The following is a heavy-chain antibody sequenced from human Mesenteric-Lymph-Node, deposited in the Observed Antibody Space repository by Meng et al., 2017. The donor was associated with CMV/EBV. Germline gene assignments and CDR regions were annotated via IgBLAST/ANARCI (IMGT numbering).Heavy chain of an antibody. CDR1: GFTFSSYS. D-gene: IGHD1-26*01. CDR3: AKVGYTTGDY. CDR2: IYPNGRT. Sequence: GESLKISCVASGFTFSSYSMNWVRQAPGKGLEWVSVIYPNGRTHYADSVKGRFTISRDNSKNTLYLQMNSLRVEDTAVYYCAKVGYTTGDYWGQGTLVTVSS. J-gene: IGHJ4*02. V-gene: IGHV3-66*02.